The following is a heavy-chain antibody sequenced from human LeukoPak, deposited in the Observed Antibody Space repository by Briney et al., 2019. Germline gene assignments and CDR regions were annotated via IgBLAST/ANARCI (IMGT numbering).Heavy chain of an antibody. CDR3: ARDEAVALFDH. CDR1: GFTFSSYS. V-gene: IGHV3-48*01. J-gene: IGHJ4*02. CDR2: ISSSSSTI. Sequence: GGSLRLSCAASGFTFSSYSMNWVRQAPGKGLEWVSYISSSSSTIYYADSVKGRFTISRDNAKNSLYLQMNSLRAEDTAMYYCARDEAVALFDHWGQGTLVTVSS. D-gene: IGHD6-19*01.